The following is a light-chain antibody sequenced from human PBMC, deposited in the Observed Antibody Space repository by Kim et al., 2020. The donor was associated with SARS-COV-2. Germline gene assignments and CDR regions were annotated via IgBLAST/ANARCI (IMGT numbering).Light chain of an antibody. CDR3: QQFSSYPLT. CDR1: QDISNS. Sequence: ASVGERVTITCRASQDISNSLAWYQQKPGEVPKCMMYATSSLQSGVPSKFSGSGSGTDFTLTISSLQPEDFATYFCQQFSSYPLTFGGGTKVDIK. J-gene: IGKJ4*01. CDR2: ATS. V-gene: IGKV1-16*02.